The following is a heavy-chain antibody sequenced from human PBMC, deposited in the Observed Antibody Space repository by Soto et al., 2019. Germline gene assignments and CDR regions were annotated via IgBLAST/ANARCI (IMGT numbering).Heavy chain of an antibody. CDR1: GDTISTGGYT. CDR2: IYYSGST. J-gene: IGHJ4*02. CDR3: ATTGGY. V-gene: IGHV4-39*01. D-gene: IGHD1-1*01. Sequence: SETLSLTCDVSGDTISTGGYTWAWIRQPPGKGLEWIGSIYYSGSTYYNPSLKSRVTISLDTSKNQFSLKLSSVTAADTAVYYCATTGGYWGQGILVTVSS.